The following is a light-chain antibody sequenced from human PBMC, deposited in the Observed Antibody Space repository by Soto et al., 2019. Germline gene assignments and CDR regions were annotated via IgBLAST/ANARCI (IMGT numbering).Light chain of an antibody. V-gene: IGKV3-11*01. CDR1: QSVSRY. Sequence: EIVLTQSPATLSVSPGERATLSCRASQSVSRYLAWYQQTPGQAPRLLIYDASNRATGIPARFSGSGSGTEFTLTISSLEPEDFAVYYCQRRSNWPGTFGQGTKVDIK. J-gene: IGKJ1*01. CDR2: DAS. CDR3: QRRSNWPGT.